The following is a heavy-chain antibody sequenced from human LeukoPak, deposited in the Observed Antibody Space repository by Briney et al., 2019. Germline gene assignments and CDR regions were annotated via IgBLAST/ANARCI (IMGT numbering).Heavy chain of an antibody. CDR1: GYSFTNYW. D-gene: IGHD3-10*01. Sequence: GESLKISCKASGYSFTNYWIGWVRQMPGKGLEWMGIYPGDSDTRYSPSFQGQVTISADKSISIAYLQWSSLKASDTAIYYCARHDNGGLVRGVIPADALDIWGQGTMVTVSS. J-gene: IGHJ3*02. CDR3: ARHDNGGLVRGVIPADALDI. CDR2: YPGDSDT. V-gene: IGHV5-51*01.